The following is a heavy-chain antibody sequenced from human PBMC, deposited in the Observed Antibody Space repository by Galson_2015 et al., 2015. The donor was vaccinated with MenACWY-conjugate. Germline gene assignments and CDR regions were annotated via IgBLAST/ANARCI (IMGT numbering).Heavy chain of an antibody. CDR2: IKTKSNSCAT. J-gene: IGHJ4*02. CDR1: GLSFSDSA. V-gene: IGHV3-73*01. CDR3: TRQSPLNFDY. Sequence: SLRLSCAGSGLSFSDSAMHWVRQASGHGLEWVGRIKTKSNSCATTYAASGQGRIIIGRDESERMAYLHMNSLTTEDTAIYYCTRQSPLNFDYWGQGFLVTVSS.